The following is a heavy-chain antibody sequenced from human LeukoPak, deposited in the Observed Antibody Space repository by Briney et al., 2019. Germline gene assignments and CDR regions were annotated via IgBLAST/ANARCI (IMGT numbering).Heavy chain of an antibody. Sequence: GGSLRLSCAASGFTFSSFWMSWVRQAPGKGLEWVANVKQDGGEKYYVDSVNGRFTISRDNAKNSLYLQMNSLRAEDTAVYYCARDQYCSGGTCYYFGLDVWGKGTTVTVSS. CDR3: ARDQYCSGGTCYYFGLDV. J-gene: IGHJ6*04. V-gene: IGHV3-7*03. CDR2: VKQDGGEK. D-gene: IGHD2-15*01. CDR1: GFTFSSFW.